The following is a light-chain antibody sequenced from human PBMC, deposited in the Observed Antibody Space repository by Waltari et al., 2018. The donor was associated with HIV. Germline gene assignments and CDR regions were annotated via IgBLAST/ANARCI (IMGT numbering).Light chain of an antibody. CDR2: EGT. Sequence: QSALTQPASVSGSPGQSATLSCTGPNIHYNSVSWYQQHPATAPKLIIFEGTYRPSGVSNRFSGSKSGNTASLTISGLQGEDEAHYYCSSYTASGSVIFGGGTNLTVL. CDR3: SSYTASGSVI. J-gene: IGLJ2*01. CDR1: NIHYNS. V-gene: IGLV2-14*03.